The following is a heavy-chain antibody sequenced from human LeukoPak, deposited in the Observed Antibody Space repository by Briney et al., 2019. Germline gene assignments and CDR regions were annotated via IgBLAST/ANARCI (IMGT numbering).Heavy chain of an antibody. CDR3: ARDSGDAGPN. Sequence: APVKVSCKASRGTFSTYAISWVRQAPGQGLEWMGRIIPIFGTANYAQKIKGRVTITTDESTSTAYMELSSLRSEDTAVYYCARDSGDAGPNWGQGTLVTVSS. CDR2: IIPIFGTA. CDR1: RGTFSTYA. D-gene: IGHD2-21*02. V-gene: IGHV1-69*05. J-gene: IGHJ4*02.